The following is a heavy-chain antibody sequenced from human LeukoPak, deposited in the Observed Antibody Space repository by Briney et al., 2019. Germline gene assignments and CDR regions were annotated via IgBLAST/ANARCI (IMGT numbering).Heavy chain of an antibody. Sequence: WASVKVSCKASGYTFTSYGISWVRQAPGQGLEWMGWISAYNGNTNYAQKLQGRVTMTTDTSTSTAYMELRSLRSDDTAVYYCARAGAAAGTINWFDPWGQGTLVTVSS. J-gene: IGHJ5*02. CDR3: ARAGAAAGTINWFDP. V-gene: IGHV1-18*01. CDR1: GYTFTSYG. D-gene: IGHD6-13*01. CDR2: ISAYNGNT.